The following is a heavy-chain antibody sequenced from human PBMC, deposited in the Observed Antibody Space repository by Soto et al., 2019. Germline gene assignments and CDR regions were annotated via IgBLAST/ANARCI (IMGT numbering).Heavy chain of an antibody. CDR1: GGSISSGDYY. CDR3: ARGTWIRDYFDY. CDR2: IYYSGST. Sequence: SETLSLTCTVSGGSISSGDYYWSWIRQPPGKGLEWIGYIYYSGSTYYNPSLKSRVTISVDTSKNQFSLKLSSVTAADTAVYYCARGTWIRDYFDYWGQGTLVTVSS. D-gene: IGHD5-18*01. J-gene: IGHJ4*02. V-gene: IGHV4-30-4*01.